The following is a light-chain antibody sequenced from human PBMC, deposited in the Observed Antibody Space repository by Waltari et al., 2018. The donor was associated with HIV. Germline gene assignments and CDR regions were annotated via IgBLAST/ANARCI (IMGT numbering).Light chain of an antibody. J-gene: IGLJ2*01. CDR2: EVS. Sequence: QSALSQPASVSGSFGQSIPISCPGTRSDVGGPQYVSWYQQQPGKAPKPLISEVSNRPSGVSSRVSGSKSGNTASLTIFWLQAEDEADYYCSSYTNRDTVVFGGGTKLTVV. CDR1: RSDVGGPQY. CDR3: SSYTNRDTVV. V-gene: IGLV2-14*03.